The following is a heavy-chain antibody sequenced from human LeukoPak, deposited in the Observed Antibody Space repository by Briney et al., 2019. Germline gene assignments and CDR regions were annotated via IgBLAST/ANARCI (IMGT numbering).Heavy chain of an antibody. CDR2: INPNSGGT. V-gene: IGHV1-2*02. CDR1: GYTFTGYY. J-gene: IGHJ4*02. CDR3: ARAPPYYYDSSGSYFDY. D-gene: IGHD3-22*01. Sequence: GASVKVSCKASGYTFTGYYMHWVRQAPGQGLEWMGWINPNSGGTNYAQKFQGRVTMTRDTSISTAYMELSSLRSEDTAVYYCARAPPYYYDSSGSYFDYWGQGTLVIVSS.